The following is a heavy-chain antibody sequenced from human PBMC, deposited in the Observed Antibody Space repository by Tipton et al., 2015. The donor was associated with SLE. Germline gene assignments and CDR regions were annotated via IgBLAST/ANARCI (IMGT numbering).Heavy chain of an antibody. V-gene: IGHV3-23*01. D-gene: IGHD3-3*01. CDR1: GFTFSSYA. J-gene: IGHJ4*02. CDR3: ARGSSRHDFGSGYFPYYFDY. CDR2: ISGSGGST. Sequence: SLRLSCAASGFTFSSYAMSWVRQAPGKGLEWVSAISGSGGSTYYADSVKGRFTISRDNSKNSLYLQMNSLRAEDTAVYYCARGSSRHDFGSGYFPYYFDYWGQGTLVTVS.